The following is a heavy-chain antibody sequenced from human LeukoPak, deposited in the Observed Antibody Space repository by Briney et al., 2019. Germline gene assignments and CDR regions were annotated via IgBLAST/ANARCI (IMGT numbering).Heavy chain of an antibody. CDR2: ISGSGGST. Sequence: GGSLRLSCAASGFTFSSYAMSWVRQAPGKGLEWVSAISGSGGSTYYADSVKGRFTISRDNSKNTLYLQMNSLRAEDTAVYTCSKVGPGSGWFDPWGQGTLVTVSS. D-gene: IGHD3-10*01. V-gene: IGHV3-23*01. CDR1: GFTFSSYA. CDR3: SKVGPGSGWFDP. J-gene: IGHJ5*02.